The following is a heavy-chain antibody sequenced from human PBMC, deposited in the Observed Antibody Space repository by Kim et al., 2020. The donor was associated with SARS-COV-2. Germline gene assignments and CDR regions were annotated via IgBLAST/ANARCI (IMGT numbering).Heavy chain of an antibody. CDR2: INHSGST. CDR3: ARGRWELRFDY. J-gene: IGHJ4*02. Sequence: SETLSLTCAVYGGSFSGDYWSWIRQPPGKGLEWIGEINHSGSTNYNPSLKSRVTISVDTSKNQFSLKLSSVTATDTAVYYCARGRWELRFDYWGQGTPVTVSS. V-gene: IGHV4-34*01. D-gene: IGHD2-15*01. CDR1: GGSFSGDY.